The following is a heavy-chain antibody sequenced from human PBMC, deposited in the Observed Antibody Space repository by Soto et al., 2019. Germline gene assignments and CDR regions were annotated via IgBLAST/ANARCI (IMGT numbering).Heavy chain of an antibody. J-gene: IGHJ4*02. CDR1: GYSFTSYW. Sequence: GESLKISCKGSGYSFTSYWIGWVRQMPGKGLEWMGIIYPGDSXXXXXXSFQGQVTISADKSISTAYLQWSSLKASDTAMYYCARHDTAMPDYWGQGTLVTVSS. V-gene: IGHV5-51*01. D-gene: IGHD5-18*01. CDR2: IYPGDSXX. CDR3: ARHDTAMPDY.